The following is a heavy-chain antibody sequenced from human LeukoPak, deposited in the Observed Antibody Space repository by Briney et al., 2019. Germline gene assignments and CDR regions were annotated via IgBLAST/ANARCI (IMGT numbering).Heavy chain of an antibody. J-gene: IGHJ5*02. CDR1: GGSISSYY. CDR3: ARYSSSSFDP. V-gene: IGHV4-59*01. D-gene: IGHD6-13*01. CDR2: IYYSGSA. Sequence: SETLSLTCTVSGGSISSYYWSWIRQPPGKGLEWIGYIYYSGSANYNPSLKSRVTISVDTSKNQFSLKLSSVTAADTAVYYCARYSSSSFDPWGQGTLVTVSS.